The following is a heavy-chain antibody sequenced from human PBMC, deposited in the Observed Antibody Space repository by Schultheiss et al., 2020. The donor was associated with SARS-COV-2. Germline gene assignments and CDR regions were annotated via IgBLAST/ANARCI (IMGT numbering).Heavy chain of an antibody. CDR2: ISYDGSNK. D-gene: IGHD6-19*01. J-gene: IGHJ4*02. Sequence: GGSLRLSCAASGFTFSSYGMHWVRQAPGKGLEWVAVISYDGSNKYYADSVKGRFTISRDNSKNTLYLQMNSLRAEDTAVYYCARSIAVAGKNNLGRLDYWGQGTLVTVSS. CDR3: ARSIAVAGKNNLGRLDY. V-gene: IGHV3-30*03. CDR1: GFTFSSYG.